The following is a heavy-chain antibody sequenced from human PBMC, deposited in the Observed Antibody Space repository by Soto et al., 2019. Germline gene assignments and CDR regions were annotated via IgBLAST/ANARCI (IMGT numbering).Heavy chain of an antibody. CDR2: IYYSGTT. D-gene: IGHD2-21*01. Sequence: QVQLQESGPGLVKASQTLSLTCTVSGGTITTGGHFWSWLRQYTGKGLEWIGYIYYSGTTHYNPSLKSRVTISIDTSKHPFSLNLSSVTAADTAVYYCARVVGGSYLEYWGQGTLVTVSS. CDR1: GGTITTGGHF. V-gene: IGHV4-31*03. J-gene: IGHJ4*02. CDR3: ARVVGGSYLEY.